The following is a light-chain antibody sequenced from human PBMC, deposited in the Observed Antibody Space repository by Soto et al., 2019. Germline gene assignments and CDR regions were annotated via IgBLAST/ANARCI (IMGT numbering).Light chain of an antibody. CDR1: QSVSSN. J-gene: IGKJ4*01. V-gene: IGKV3-11*01. CDR2: DAS. CDR3: QQRSNWPLT. Sequence: EIVLTQSPATLSLSPGERATLPCRASQSVSSNKLAWYQQKPGQTPRLLIYDASNRAAGIPARFSGSGSGTDFTLTISSLEPEDFAVYYCQQRSNWPLTFGGGTKVDIK.